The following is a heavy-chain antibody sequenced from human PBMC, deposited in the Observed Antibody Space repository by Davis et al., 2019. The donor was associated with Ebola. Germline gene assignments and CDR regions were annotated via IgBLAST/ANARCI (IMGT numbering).Heavy chain of an antibody. CDR1: GYTFTSYG. J-gene: IGHJ4*02. Sequence: AASVKVSCKASGYTFTSYGLSWVRQAPGQGLEWMGWISAYNGNTNYAQKLQGRVTMTTDTSTSTAYMELRSLRSDDTAVYYCARGYCSGGSCYSMDYWGQGTLVTVSS. D-gene: IGHD2-15*01. CDR3: ARGYCSGGSCYSMDY. CDR2: ISAYNGNT. V-gene: IGHV1-18*01.